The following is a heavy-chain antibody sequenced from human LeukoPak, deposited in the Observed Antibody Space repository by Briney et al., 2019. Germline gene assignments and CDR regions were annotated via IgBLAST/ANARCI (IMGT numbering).Heavy chain of an antibody. CDR2: ISWNSRSI. Sequence: GGSLRLSCAASGFTFSSYSMNWGPQAPGKGLEGVSGISWNSRSIGYADTVKGRFPISRDNAKNSLYLQMNSLRAEDTALYYCANAGDDSSGPGGYWGQGTLVTVSS. CDR3: ANAGDDSSGPGGY. V-gene: IGHV3-9*01. D-gene: IGHD3-22*01. J-gene: IGHJ4*02. CDR1: GFTFSSYS.